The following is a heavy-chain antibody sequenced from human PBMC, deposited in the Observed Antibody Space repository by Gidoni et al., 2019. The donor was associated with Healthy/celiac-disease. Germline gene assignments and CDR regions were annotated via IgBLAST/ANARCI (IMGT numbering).Heavy chain of an antibody. V-gene: IGHV3-48*01. J-gene: IGHJ4*02. Sequence: EVQLVESGGGLVQPGGSLSLSCAASGFTFSSYSMNWVRQAPGKGLEWVSYISSSSSTIYYADSVKGRFTISRDNAKNSLYLQMNSLRAEDTAVYYCARCRLLRGYSYATDFDYWGQGTLVTVSS. D-gene: IGHD5-18*01. CDR3: ARCRLLRGYSYATDFDY. CDR2: ISSSSSTI. CDR1: GFTFSSYS.